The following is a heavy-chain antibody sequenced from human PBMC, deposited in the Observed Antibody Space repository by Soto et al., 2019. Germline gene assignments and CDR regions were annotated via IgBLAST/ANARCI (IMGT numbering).Heavy chain of an antibody. D-gene: IGHD1-7*01. CDR1: GGSFTSNNW. V-gene: IGHV4-4*02. CDR2: IYRTGST. J-gene: IGHJ4*02. CDR3: ASRDPGTSVDY. Sequence: PSETLSLTCAVSGGSFTSNNWWTWVRRPPGQGLEWIGEIYRTGSTNYNPSLKSRVTISLDKSENQFSLKVTSLTAADTAVYYCASRDPGTSVDYWGQGTLVTV.